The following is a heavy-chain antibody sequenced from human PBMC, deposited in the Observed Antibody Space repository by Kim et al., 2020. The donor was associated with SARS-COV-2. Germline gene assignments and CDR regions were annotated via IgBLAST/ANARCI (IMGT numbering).Heavy chain of an antibody. CDR1: GFTFGDYA. V-gene: IGHV3-49*04. CDR2: IRSKAYGGTT. CDR3: TSPTYYYDSSGYSDY. D-gene: IGHD3-22*01. Sequence: GGSLRLSCTASGFTFGDYAMSWVRQAPGKGLEWVGFIRSKAYGGTTEYAASVKGRFTISRDDSKSIAYLQMNSLKTEDTAVYYCTSPTYYYDSSGYSDYWGQGTLVTVSS. J-gene: IGHJ4*02.